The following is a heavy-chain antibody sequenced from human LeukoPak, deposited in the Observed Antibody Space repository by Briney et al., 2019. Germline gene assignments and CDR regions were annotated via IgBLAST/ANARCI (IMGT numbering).Heavy chain of an antibody. CDR1: GFTLSSYW. D-gene: IGHD3-9*01. V-gene: IGHV3-7*01. CDR2: IKQDGSEN. CDR3: ARDQSYDILTGYYCFDY. Sequence: GGSLRLSCAVSGFTLSSYWMSWVRQAPGKGREWVANIKQDGSENTYVEYVKGRIIISRDNAKNSMYLQKNSLRAEDTAVYYCARDQSYDILTGYYCFDYWGRGTLVTVSS. J-gene: IGHJ4*02.